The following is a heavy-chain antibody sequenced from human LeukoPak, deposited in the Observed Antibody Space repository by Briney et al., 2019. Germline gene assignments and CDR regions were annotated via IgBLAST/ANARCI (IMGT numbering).Heavy chain of an antibody. CDR2: ISTSTSYI. D-gene: IGHD1-26*01. Sequence: PGGSLRLSCAASGFTFSDYYMSWIRQAPGKGLEWVSSISTSTSYIYYADSVKGRFTISRDNAENSLYLQMNSLRAEDTAVYYCARDNSVGDTAWWFDPWGQGTLVTVSS. V-gene: IGHV3-11*06. CDR3: ARDNSVGDTAWWFDP. CDR1: GFTFSDYY. J-gene: IGHJ5*02.